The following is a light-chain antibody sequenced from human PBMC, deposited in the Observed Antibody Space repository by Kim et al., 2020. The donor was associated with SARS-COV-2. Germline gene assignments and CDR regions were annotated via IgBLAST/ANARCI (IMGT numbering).Light chain of an antibody. CDR3: QQYGSSLYT. Sequence: LSPGERATPSCGASKSVSRSYLAWYQQNPGQAPRLLIYGAASRATGIPDRFSGSGSGTDFTLTISRLEPEDFAVYYCQQYGSSLYTFGQGPKLEI. V-gene: IGKV3-20*01. CDR2: GAA. CDR1: KSVSRSY. J-gene: IGKJ2*01.